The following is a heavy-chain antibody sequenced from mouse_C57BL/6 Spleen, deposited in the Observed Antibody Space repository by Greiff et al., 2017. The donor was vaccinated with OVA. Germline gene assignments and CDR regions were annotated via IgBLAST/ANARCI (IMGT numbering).Heavy chain of an antibody. CDR1: GYTFTTYP. D-gene: IGHD2-5*01. CDR2: FHPYNDDT. V-gene: IGHV1-47*01. Sequence: VQLVESGAELVKPGASVKMSCKASGYTFTTYPIEWMKQNHGKSLEWIGNFHPYNDDTKYNEKFKGKATLTVEKSSSTVYLELSRLTSDDSAVYYCARRDSNYGPFAYWGQGTLVTVSA. CDR3: ARRDSNYGPFAY. J-gene: IGHJ3*01.